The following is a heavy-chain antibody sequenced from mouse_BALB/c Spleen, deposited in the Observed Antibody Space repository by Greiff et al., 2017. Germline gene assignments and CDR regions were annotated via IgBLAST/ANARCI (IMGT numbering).Heavy chain of an antibody. CDR3: ARHYYGSSHAMDY. Sequence: EVQGVESGGDLVKPGGSLKLSCAASGFTFSSYGMSWVRQTPDKRLEWVATISSGGSYTYYPDSVKGRFTISRDNAKNTLYLQMSSLKSEDTAMYYCARHYYGSSHAMDYWGQGTSVTVSS. CDR1: GFTFSSYG. V-gene: IGHV5-6*01. J-gene: IGHJ4*01. D-gene: IGHD1-1*01. CDR2: ISSGGSYT.